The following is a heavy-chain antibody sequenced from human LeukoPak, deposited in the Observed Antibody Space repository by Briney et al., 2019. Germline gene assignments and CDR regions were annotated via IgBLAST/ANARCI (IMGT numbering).Heavy chain of an antibody. CDR1: GITVNDNY. V-gene: IGHV3-53*01. Sequence: GGSLRLSCALSGITVNDNYMSWVRQAPGKGLEWVSLIFPDGQTYYADFVQGRFSISRDMSRNILFLDMSSLRAEDTAVFFCARANPVYGDFDYWGQGTLVTVSS. CDR3: ARANPVYGDFDY. CDR2: IFPDGQT. J-gene: IGHJ4*02. D-gene: IGHD4-17*01.